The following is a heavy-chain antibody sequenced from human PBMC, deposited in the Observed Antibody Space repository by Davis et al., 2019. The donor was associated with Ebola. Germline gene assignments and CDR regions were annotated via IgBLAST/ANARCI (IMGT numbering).Heavy chain of an antibody. CDR2: IYYRGST. D-gene: IGHD2-21*02. V-gene: IGHV4-39*01. Sequence: PSETLSLTCTVSGGSIGSHHWSWIRQPPGKGLEWIGSIYYRGSTYYNPSLRDRVTLSIDTSKNQFSLRLNSVTAADTAMYYCARLNCGGDCFATIRFDSWGQGTLVTVSS. CDR1: GGSIGSHH. CDR3: ARLNCGGDCFATIRFDS. J-gene: IGHJ4*02.